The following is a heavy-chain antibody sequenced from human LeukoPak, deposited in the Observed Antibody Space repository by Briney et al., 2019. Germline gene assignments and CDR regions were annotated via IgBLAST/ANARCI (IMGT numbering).Heavy chain of an antibody. Sequence: GASVKISCKASGCTFTTYYMHWVRQAPGQGLEWMGVTNPSGGTTTYAQKFQGRVTMTRDTSTRTVYMEVSSLRSDDTAVYYCARAHNWNDLNWFDPWGQGTLVTVSS. V-gene: IGHV1-46*01. CDR3: ARAHNWNDLNWFDP. J-gene: IGHJ5*02. CDR1: GCTFTTYY. D-gene: IGHD1-1*01. CDR2: TNPSGGTT.